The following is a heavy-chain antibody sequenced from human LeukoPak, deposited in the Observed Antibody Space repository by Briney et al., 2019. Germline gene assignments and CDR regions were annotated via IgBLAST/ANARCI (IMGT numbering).Heavy chain of an antibody. CDR3: ARGLMSGSYYGY. D-gene: IGHD1-26*01. CDR1: GGSISSSGYY. CDR2: INHSGST. Sequence: SETLSLTCTVSGGSISSSGYYWSWIRQPPGKGLEWIGEINHSGSTNYNPSLKSRVTISVDTSKNQFSLKLSSVTAADTAVYYCARGLMSGSYYGYWGQGTLVTVSS. V-gene: IGHV4-39*07. J-gene: IGHJ4*02.